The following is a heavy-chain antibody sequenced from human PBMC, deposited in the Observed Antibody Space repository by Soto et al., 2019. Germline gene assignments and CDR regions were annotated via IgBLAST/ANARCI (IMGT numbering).Heavy chain of an antibody. D-gene: IGHD5-12*01. CDR3: AKVKTWTYLDF. Sequence: GGSLRLSCAASGFTFSNYAMTWVRQAPGKGLEWVSSISGSGDNTYYADSVKGRFTISRDNSKNTLYVQMNSLRAEDTAVYYCAKVKTWTYLDFWGQGSLVTVSS. CDR1: GFTFSNYA. V-gene: IGHV3-23*01. J-gene: IGHJ4*02. CDR2: ISGSGDNT.